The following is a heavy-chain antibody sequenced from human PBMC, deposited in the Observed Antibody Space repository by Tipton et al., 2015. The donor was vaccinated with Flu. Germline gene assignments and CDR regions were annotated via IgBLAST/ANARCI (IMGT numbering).Heavy chain of an antibody. J-gene: IGHJ5*01. CDR2: IYTTGIP. Sequence: LRLSCTVSGGSISSGSYYWSWIRQPAGKGLGWIGRIYTTGIPNYNPSLRSRVTISIDTSKNQFSLKLSSVTAADTAGYYCARDAAYDYDSSGLFTDSWGQGTLVTVSS. V-gene: IGHV4-61*02. CDR1: GGSISSGSYY. CDR3: ARDAAYDYDSSGLFTDS. D-gene: IGHD3-22*01.